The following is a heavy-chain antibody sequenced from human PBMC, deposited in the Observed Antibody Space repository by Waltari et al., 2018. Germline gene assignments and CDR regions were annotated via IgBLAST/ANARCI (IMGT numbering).Heavy chain of an antibody. V-gene: IGHV1-69*05. CDR3: ARGLRFLEWLKGDYYYYGMDV. D-gene: IGHD3-3*01. Sequence: QVQLVQSGAEVKKPGSSVKVSCKASGGTFSSYAISWVRQAPGQGLEWMGGIIPIFGTANYAQKFQGRVTITTDESTSTAYMELSSLRSEDTAVYYCARGLRFLEWLKGDYYYYGMDVWGQGTTVTVSS. CDR1: GGTFSSYA. J-gene: IGHJ6*02. CDR2: IIPIFGTA.